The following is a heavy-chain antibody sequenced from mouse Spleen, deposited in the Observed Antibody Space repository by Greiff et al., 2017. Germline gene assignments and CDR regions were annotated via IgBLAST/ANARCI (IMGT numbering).Heavy chain of an antibody. J-gene: IGHJ4*01. D-gene: IGHD2-3*01. Sequence: VQLQQSGGDLVKPGGSLKLSCAASGFTFSSYGMSWVRQTPDKRLEWVATISSGGSYTYYPDSVKGRFTISRDNAKNTLYLQMSSLKSEDTAMYYCARGDGYPAMDYWGQGTSVTVSS. CDR2: ISSGGSYT. CDR3: ARGDGYPAMDY. CDR1: GFTFSSYG. V-gene: IGHV5-6*01.